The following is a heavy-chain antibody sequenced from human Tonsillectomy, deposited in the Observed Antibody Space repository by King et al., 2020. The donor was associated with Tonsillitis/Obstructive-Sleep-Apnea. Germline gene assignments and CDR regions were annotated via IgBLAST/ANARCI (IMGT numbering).Heavy chain of an antibody. CDR2: ISWNSGDI. J-gene: IGHJ6*03. CDR1: GFTFDDYA. CDR3: AKDTGRFLTPYMDV. Sequence: QLVQSGGGLVQPGRSLRLSCAASGFTFDDYAMHWVRQAPGKGLEWVSGISWNSGDIGYADSVKGRFTISRDNAKNSLYLQMSSLIAEDTALYYCAKDTGRFLTPYMDVWGKGTTVTVSS. D-gene: IGHD3-3*01. V-gene: IGHV3-9*01.